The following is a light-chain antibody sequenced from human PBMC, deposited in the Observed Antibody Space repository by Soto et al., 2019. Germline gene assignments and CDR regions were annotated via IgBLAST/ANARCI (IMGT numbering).Light chain of an antibody. CDR1: HSVDIY. CDR2: DSY. CDR3: QQRKDWPPLT. J-gene: IGKJ4*01. V-gene: IGKV3-11*01. Sequence: EVVLTQSPDTLSLSAGERATLSCRTSHSVDIYVAWYQQKPGQAPRLLIYDSYNRVTGIPTRFSGSGSGTDFTLTISSLEPEDSAIYYSQQRKDWPPLTFGGGTKVEIK.